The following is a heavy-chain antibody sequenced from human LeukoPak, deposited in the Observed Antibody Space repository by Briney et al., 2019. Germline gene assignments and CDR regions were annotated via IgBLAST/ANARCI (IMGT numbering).Heavy chain of an antibody. CDR1: GFTFGDYA. V-gene: IGHV3-49*04. CDR3: TTYNNPHCSSTSCYPFDY. CDR2: IRSKAYGGTT. Sequence: PGGSLRLSCTASGFTFGDYAMSWVRQAPGKGLEWVGFIRSKAYGGTTEYAASVKGRFTISRDDSKSIAYLQMNSLKTEDTAVYYCTTYNNPHCSSTSCYPFDYWGQGTLVTVSS. D-gene: IGHD2-2*01. J-gene: IGHJ4*02.